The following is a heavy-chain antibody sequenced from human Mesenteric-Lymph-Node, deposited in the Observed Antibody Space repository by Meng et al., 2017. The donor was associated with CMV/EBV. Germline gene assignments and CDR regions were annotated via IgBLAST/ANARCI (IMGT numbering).Heavy chain of an antibody. V-gene: IGHV3-13*01. CDR3: ARERALGAYYYGMDV. CDR2: IGTAGDT. CDR1: GFTFSSYD. Sequence: GESLKISCAASGFTFSSYDMHWVRQATRKGLEWVSAIGTAGDTYYPGSVKGRFTISRENAKNSLYLQMNSLRAGDTAVYYCARERALGAYYYGMDVWGQGTTVIVSS. J-gene: IGHJ6*02. D-gene: IGHD6-13*01.